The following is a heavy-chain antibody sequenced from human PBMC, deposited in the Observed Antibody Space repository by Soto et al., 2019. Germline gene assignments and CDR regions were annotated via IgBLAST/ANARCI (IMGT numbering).Heavy chain of an antibody. V-gene: IGHV4-59*01. CDR3: ARDRDYSDYDS. Sequence: PSETLSLTCTVSGGSISNYYWSWIRQPPGRGLEWIGHIFYSGSTNYNPALKSRVTISVDTSKSQFSLKLSSVTAADTAVYFCARDRDYSDYDSWGQGTLVTVSS. D-gene: IGHD4-17*01. CDR1: GGSISNYY. CDR2: IFYSGST. J-gene: IGHJ5*01.